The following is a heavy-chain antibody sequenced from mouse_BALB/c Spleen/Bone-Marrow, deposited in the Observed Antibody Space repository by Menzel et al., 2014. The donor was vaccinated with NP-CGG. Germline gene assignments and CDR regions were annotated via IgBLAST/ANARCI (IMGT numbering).Heavy chain of an antibody. D-gene: IGHD1-1*01. Sequence: EVQLQQSGAELVKPGASVKLSCTASGFNIKDTYMHWVKQRPEQGLEWIGRIDPANCNTKYDPKFQGKATITADTSSNTAYLQLSSLTSEDTAVYYCASYYYGSSTFAYWGQGTLVTVSA. J-gene: IGHJ3*01. V-gene: IGHV14-3*02. CDR3: ASYYYGSSTFAY. CDR2: IDPANCNT. CDR1: GFNIKDTY.